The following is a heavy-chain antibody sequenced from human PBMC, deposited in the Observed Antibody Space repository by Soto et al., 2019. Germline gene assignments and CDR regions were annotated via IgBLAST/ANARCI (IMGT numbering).Heavy chain of an antibody. D-gene: IGHD3-9*01. CDR3: AKDVKRKGEYDILTGYYEGVGISF. V-gene: IGHV3-23*01. J-gene: IGHJ4*02. CDR2: ISGSGGST. Sequence: EVQLLESGGGLVQPGGSLRLSCAASGFTFSSYAMSWVRQAPGKGLEWVSAISGSGGSTYYADSVKGRFTISRDNSKNTLYQQMNSLRAEDTAAYYCAKDVKRKGEYDILTGYYEGVGISFWGQGTLVTVSS. CDR1: GFTFSSYA.